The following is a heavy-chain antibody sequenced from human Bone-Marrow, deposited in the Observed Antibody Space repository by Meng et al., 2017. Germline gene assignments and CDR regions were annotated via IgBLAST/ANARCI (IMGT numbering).Heavy chain of an antibody. CDR2: IYYSGST. D-gene: IGHD4-17*01. Sequence: VPRLRSGPGLVKPSQTLSLTCTVSGGSISSGNHYWSWIRQHPGKGLEYIGYIYYSGSTYYNPSLKSRVIISVDTSKNQFSLRLNSVTAADTAVYYCASLYGDSSVWYLDLWGRGTLVTVSS. CDR1: GGSISSGNHY. CDR3: ASLYGDSSVWYLDL. V-gene: IGHV4-31*03. J-gene: IGHJ2*01.